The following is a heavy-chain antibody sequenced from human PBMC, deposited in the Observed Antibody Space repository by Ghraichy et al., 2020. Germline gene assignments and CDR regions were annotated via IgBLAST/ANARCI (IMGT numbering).Heavy chain of an antibody. CDR2: IKQDGSEK. Sequence: GESLNISCAASGFTFSSYWMSWVRQAPGKGLEWVANIKQDGSEKYYVDSVKGRFTISRDNAKNSLYLQMNSLRAEDTAVYYCASGLRFLEWSDVWGQGTTVTVSS. J-gene: IGHJ6*02. CDR1: GFTFSSYW. D-gene: IGHD3-3*01. V-gene: IGHV3-7*03. CDR3: ASGLRFLEWSDV.